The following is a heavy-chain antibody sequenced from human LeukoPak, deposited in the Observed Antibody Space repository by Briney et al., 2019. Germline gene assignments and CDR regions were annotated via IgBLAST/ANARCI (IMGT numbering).Heavy chain of an antibody. D-gene: IGHD7-27*01. CDR3: ARELNWGLDY. CDR1: GYTFSTYG. Sequence: GRSLRPSCAASGYTFSTYGLHWVRQAPGKGLEWVALIWHDGSDKYYADSVKGRFTISRDTSKNTLYLQMNSLRAEDTAVYYCARELNWGLDYWGQGTLVTVSS. V-gene: IGHV3-33*01. J-gene: IGHJ4*02. CDR2: IWHDGSDK.